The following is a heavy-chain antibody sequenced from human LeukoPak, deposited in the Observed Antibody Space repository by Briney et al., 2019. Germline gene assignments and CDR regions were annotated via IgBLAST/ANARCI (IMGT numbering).Heavy chain of an antibody. Sequence: PGGSLRLSCAASGFTFSSCSMNWVRQAPGKGLEWVSSISSSSSYIYYADSVKGRFTISRDNAKNSLYLQMNGLRAEDTAVYYCARSFLSIAAAATDYWGQGTLVTVSS. J-gene: IGHJ4*02. D-gene: IGHD6-13*01. CDR3: ARSFLSIAAAATDY. CDR1: GFTFSSCS. CDR2: ISSSSSYI. V-gene: IGHV3-21*01.